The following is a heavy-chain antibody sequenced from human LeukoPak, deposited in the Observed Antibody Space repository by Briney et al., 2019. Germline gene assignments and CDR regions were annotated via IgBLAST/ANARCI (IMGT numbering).Heavy chain of an antibody. V-gene: IGHV3-53*01. J-gene: IGHJ4*02. CDR2: IYSGGST. CDR3: ARTSGYYDSSGYHSLFDY. Sequence: GGSLRLSCAASGFMVSSNYMSWVRQAPGKGLEWVSVIYSGGSTHYADSVKGRLTISRDNSKNTLYLQMNSLRAEDTAVYYCARTSGYYDSSGYHSLFDYWGQGTLVTVSS. D-gene: IGHD3-22*01. CDR1: GFMVSSNY.